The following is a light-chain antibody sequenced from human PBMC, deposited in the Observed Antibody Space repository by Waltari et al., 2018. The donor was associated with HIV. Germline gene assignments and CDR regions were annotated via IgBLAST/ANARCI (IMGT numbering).Light chain of an antibody. CDR1: QGIGTN. Sequence: IQLTQYPSFLSASLRDRVTITCRASQGIGTNLAWFQQKPGKAPNLLIYAASSLHRGVPSRFTGGGSGTEFTLTINNLQPEDFATYYCQQLSNYPFTFGQGTRLAIK. CDR3: QQLSNYPFT. CDR2: AAS. J-gene: IGKJ2*01. V-gene: IGKV1-9*01.